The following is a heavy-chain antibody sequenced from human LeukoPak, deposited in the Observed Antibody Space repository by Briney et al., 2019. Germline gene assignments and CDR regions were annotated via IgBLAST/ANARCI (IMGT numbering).Heavy chain of an antibody. CDR1: GYTFTSYG. CDR3: ARGPGGRSGYYPLEDYYYYYYMDV. J-gene: IGHJ6*03. D-gene: IGHD3-22*01. Sequence: ASVKVSCKASGYTFTSYGINWVRQAPGQGLEWMGWIRVYNGNTNYAQKRQGRVTMTTDTSTSTAYMELRSLRSDDTAVYYCARGPGGRSGYYPLEDYYYYYYMDVWGKGTTVTVSS. CDR2: IRVYNGNT. V-gene: IGHV1-18*01.